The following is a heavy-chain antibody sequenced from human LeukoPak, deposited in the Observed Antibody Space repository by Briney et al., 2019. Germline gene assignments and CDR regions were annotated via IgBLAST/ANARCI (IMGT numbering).Heavy chain of an antibody. J-gene: IGHJ4*02. CDR1: GFTFSNYG. D-gene: IGHD3-22*01. CDR2: IRYDGSKK. Sequence: GGSLRLSCAASGFTFSNYGMHWVRQAPGKGLEWVAFIRYDGSKKYYTDSVKGRFTISRGNSKNTLFLQMNSLRAEDTAVYYWAKGGYKYDSSGHNYCDYWGQGTLVTVSS. CDR3: AKGGYKYDSSGHNYCDY. V-gene: IGHV3-30*02.